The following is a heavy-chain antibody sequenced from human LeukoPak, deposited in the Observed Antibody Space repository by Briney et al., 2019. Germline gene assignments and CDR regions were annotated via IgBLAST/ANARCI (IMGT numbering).Heavy chain of an antibody. CDR3: ARDYYCSGGSCLYFDY. CDR1: GFTFSSYG. Sequence: PGGSLRLSCAASGFTFSSYGMHWVRQAPGKGLEWVAVMYYDGISKYYADSVKGRFTISRDNPKNTLYLQMNSLRLEDTAVYYCARDYYCSGGSCLYFDYWGQGTLVTVSS. CDR2: MYYDGISK. J-gene: IGHJ4*02. V-gene: IGHV3-33*01. D-gene: IGHD2-15*01.